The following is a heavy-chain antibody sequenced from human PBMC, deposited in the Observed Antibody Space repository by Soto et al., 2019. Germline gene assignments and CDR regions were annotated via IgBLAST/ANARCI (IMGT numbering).Heavy chain of an antibody. Sequence: ASVKVSCKASGGTFSSYAISWVRQAPGQGLEWMGGIIPIFGTANYAQKFQGRVTITADESTSTAYMELSSLRSEDTAVHYCARTPPPGYDFWSGYYGAFDIWGQGTMVTVSS. J-gene: IGHJ3*02. CDR3: ARTPPPGYDFWSGYYGAFDI. CDR2: IIPIFGTA. V-gene: IGHV1-69*13. CDR1: GGTFSSYA. D-gene: IGHD3-3*01.